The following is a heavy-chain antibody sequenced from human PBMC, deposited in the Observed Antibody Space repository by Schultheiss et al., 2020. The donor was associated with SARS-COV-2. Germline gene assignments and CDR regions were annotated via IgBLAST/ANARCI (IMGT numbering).Heavy chain of an antibody. V-gene: IGHV4-31*03. CDR1: GGSISSGGYY. CDR3: ASIGYCSGGSCSPRG. J-gene: IGHJ4*02. D-gene: IGHD2-15*01. Sequence: LRLSCTVSGGSISSGGYYWSWIRQHPGKGLEWIGYIYYSGSTNYNPSLKSRVTISVDTSKNQFSLKLSSVTAADTAVYYCASIGYCSGGSCSPRGWGQGTLVTVSS. CDR2: IYYSGST.